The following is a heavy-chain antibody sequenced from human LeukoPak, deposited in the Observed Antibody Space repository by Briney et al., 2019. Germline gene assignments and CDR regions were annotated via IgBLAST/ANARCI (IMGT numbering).Heavy chain of an antibody. J-gene: IGHJ1*01. D-gene: IGHD6-19*01. Sequence: GRSLRLSCAASGFTFSSYSMNWVRQAPGKGLEWVSYISSSSSTIYYADSVKGRFTISRDNSKNTLYLQMNSLRAEDPAVYYCASSSPGYSSGWSVSVRAVYFQHWGQGTLVTVSS. CDR2: ISSSSSTI. CDR3: ASSSPGYSSGWSVSVRAVYFQH. V-gene: IGHV3-48*01. CDR1: GFTFSSYS.